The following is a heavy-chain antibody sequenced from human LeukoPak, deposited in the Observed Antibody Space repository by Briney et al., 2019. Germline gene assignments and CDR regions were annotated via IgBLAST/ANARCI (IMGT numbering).Heavy chain of an antibody. Sequence: LTGGSLRLSCVGSAFTFNAYAMSWVRQRPGKWPEWVAMISSSGDATDYAESVKDRLSISRDNTTKTLFLQINSPRADDTAIYYCAKDPRAMGRYFFDDWGQGSLVTVSS. V-gene: IGHV3-23*01. J-gene: IGHJ4*01. CDR2: ISSSGDAT. CDR3: AKDPRAMGRYFFDD. D-gene: IGHD3-16*01. CDR1: AFTFNAYA.